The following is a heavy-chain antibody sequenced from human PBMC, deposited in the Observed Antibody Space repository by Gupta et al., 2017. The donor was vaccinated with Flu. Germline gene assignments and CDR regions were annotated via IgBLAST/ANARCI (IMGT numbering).Heavy chain of an antibody. Sequence: QVQLVESGGGVVQPGRSLRLSCAASGFTFSSYGMHWVRQAPGKGLEWVAVISYDGSNKYYADSVKGRFTISRDNSKNTLYLQMNSLRAEDTAVYYCAKAAQDIVATIPSDVWGQGTTVTVSS. J-gene: IGHJ6*02. CDR2: ISYDGSNK. V-gene: IGHV3-30*18. CDR3: AKAAQDIVATIPSDV. CDR1: GFTFSSYG. D-gene: IGHD5-12*01.